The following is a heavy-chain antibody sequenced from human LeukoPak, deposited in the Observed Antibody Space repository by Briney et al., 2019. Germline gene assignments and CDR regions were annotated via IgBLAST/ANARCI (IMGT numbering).Heavy chain of an antibody. CDR1: GFTFSDYY. D-gene: IGHD6-13*01. V-gene: IGHV3-72*01. CDR2: IRNKANTYTT. Sequence: GGSLRLSCAASGFTFSDYYMDWVRQASGKGLDWVARIRNKANTYTTGYAASVKGRFTISRDESKNSLYLQMNSLKTEDTAVYFCARAGVGTRYFDLWGRGTLVTVSS. J-gene: IGHJ2*01. CDR3: ARAGVGTRYFDL.